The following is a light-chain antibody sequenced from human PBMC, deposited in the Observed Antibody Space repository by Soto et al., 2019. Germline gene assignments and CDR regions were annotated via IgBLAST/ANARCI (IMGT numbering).Light chain of an antibody. J-gene: IGLJ2*01. CDR1: SSDVGGYDY. V-gene: IGLV2-14*03. CDR2: DVT. Sequence: SVLAQPASVSGSPGQSITISCTGTSSDVGGYDYVSWYQQHPGKAPKLLIYDVTNRPSGVSNRFSGSKSGNTASLTISGLLAEDEADYYCSSYTSGSIDVVFGGGTKVTVL. CDR3: SSYTSGSIDVV.